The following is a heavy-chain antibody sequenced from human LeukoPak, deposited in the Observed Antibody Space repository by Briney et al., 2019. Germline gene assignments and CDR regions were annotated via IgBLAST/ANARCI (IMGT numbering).Heavy chain of an antibody. CDR1: GLTFSSYG. CDR3: AKDRAVQQQLVRGYFQH. V-gene: IGHV3-30*18. J-gene: IGHJ1*01. Sequence: PGGSLRLSCAASGLTFSSYGMHWVRQAPGKGLEWVAVISYDGSNKYYADSVKGRFTISRDNSKNTLYLQMNSLRAEDTAVYYCAKDRAVQQQLVRGYFQHWGQGTLVTVSS. CDR2: ISYDGSNK. D-gene: IGHD6-13*01.